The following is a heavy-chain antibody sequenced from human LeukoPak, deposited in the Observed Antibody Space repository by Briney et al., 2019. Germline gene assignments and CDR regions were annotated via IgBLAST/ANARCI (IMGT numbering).Heavy chain of an antibody. V-gene: IGHV3-21*01. CDR3: ARGRPITADAFDI. D-gene: IGHD3-10*01. Sequence: GGSLRLSCAASKVTFSDYAMNWVRQAPGKGLEWVSSISSSSSYIYYADSVKGRFTISRDNAKNSLYLQMNSLRAEDTAVYYCARGRPITADAFDIWGQGTMVTVSS. CDR1: KVTFSDYA. J-gene: IGHJ3*02. CDR2: ISSSSSYI.